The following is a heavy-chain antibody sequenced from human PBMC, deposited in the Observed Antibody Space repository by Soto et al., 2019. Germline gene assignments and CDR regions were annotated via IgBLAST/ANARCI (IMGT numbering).Heavy chain of an antibody. CDR3: AKALTLYDFWSGYPIPIFDY. V-gene: IGHV3-23*01. D-gene: IGHD3-3*01. CDR2: ISGSGGST. CDR1: GFTFSSYA. Sequence: GGSLRLSCAASGFTFSSYAMSWVRQAPGKGLEWVSAISGSGGSTYYADSVKGRFTISRDNSKKTMDLQMNSLRAEDTAVYYCAKALTLYDFWSGYPIPIFDYWGQGTLVTVSS. J-gene: IGHJ4*02.